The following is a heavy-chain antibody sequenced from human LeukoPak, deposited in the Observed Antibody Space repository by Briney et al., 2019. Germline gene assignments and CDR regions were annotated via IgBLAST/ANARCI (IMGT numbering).Heavy chain of an antibody. CDR1: GGSVSSDY. CDR2: IYHTGNN. J-gene: IGHJ4*02. CDR3: ARHPFSSPFDY. Sequence: SSETLSLTCTVSGGSVSSDYWSWIRQPPGKGLEWIGYIYHTGNNGYNPSLKSRATISLDTSKNQFSLKLTSVTAADTAVYFCARHPFSSPFDYWGQGTLVTVSS. V-gene: IGHV4-59*08. D-gene: IGHD2/OR15-2a*01.